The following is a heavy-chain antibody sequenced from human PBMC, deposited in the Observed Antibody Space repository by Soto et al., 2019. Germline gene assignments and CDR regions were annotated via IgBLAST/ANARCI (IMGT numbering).Heavy chain of an antibody. J-gene: IGHJ6*02. CDR3: AKTNIAARHYYYGMDV. D-gene: IGHD6-6*01. CDR2: ISGSGGST. V-gene: IGHV3-23*01. CDR1: GFTFSSYA. Sequence: EVQLLESGGGLVQPGGSLRLSCAASGFTFSSYAMSWVRQAPGKGLEWVSAISGSGGSTYYADSVKGRFTISRDNSKNTLYLQMNSLRAEDTAVYYCAKTNIAARHYYYGMDVWGQGTTVTVSS.